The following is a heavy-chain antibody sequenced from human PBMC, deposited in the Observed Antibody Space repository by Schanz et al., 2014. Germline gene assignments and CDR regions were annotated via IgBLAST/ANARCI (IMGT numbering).Heavy chain of an antibody. J-gene: IGHJ6*01. CDR1: GITLSGYG. V-gene: IGHV3-30*18. CDR2: ISFDGRNT. Sequence: QVQLVESGGGLVKPGGSLRLSCAASGITLSGYGLHWVRQAPGMGLEWVGFISFDGRNTGYAHSVKGRFTISRDNSKNTVNLQMKSLRVEDTAVYYCVKDPDKYNWNDVEGMDVWGPGTTVTVSS. CDR3: VKDPDKYNWNDVEGMDV. D-gene: IGHD1-1*01.